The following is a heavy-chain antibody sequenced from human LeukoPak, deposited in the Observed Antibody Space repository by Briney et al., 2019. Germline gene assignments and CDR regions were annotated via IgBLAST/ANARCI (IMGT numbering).Heavy chain of an antibody. CDR3: ARNPRYYYGSGTSGAEGY. V-gene: IGHV3-48*03. D-gene: IGHD3-10*01. CDR1: GFTLSNYE. CDR2: ISSSGSTI. J-gene: IGHJ4*02. Sequence: GGSLRLSCGASGFTLSNYEMNWVRQAPGKGLEWVSYISSSGSTIYYAESVKGRFTISRDNAKNSLYLQMNSLRVEDTAVYYCARNPRYYYGSGTSGAEGYWGQGTLVTVSS.